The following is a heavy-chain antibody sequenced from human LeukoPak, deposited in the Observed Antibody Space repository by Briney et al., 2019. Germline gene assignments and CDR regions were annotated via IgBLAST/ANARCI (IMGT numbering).Heavy chain of an antibody. D-gene: IGHD1-26*01. Sequence: PSETLSLTCTVSGGSISSSSYYWGWIRQPPGKGLEWIGSIYYSGSTYYNPSLKSRVTISVDTSKNQFSLKLSSVTAADTAVYYCARSFRGVVGATMSYFDYWGQGTLVTVSS. CDR3: ARSFRGVVGATMSYFDY. J-gene: IGHJ4*02. CDR2: IYYSGST. V-gene: IGHV4-39*07. CDR1: GGSISSSSYY.